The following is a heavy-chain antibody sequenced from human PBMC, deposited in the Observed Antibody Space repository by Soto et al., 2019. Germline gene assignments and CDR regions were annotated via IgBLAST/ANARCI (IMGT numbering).Heavy chain of an antibody. V-gene: IGHV4-59*08. CDR2: IYYSGST. CDR1: GGSISSYY. CDR3: ARLDDQTVKARQFDY. D-gene: IGHD6-6*01. J-gene: IGHJ4*02. Sequence: QVQLQESGPGLVKPSETLSLTCTVSGGSISSYYWSWIRQPPGKGLEWIGYIYYSGSTNYNPSLKSRVTISVDTSKNQCSLKLSSVTAADTAVYYCARLDDQTVKARQFDYWGQGTLVTVSS.